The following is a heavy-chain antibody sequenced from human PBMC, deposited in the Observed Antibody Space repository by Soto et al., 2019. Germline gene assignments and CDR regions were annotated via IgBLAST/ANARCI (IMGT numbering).Heavy chain of an antibody. CDR1: GFTFSSYA. D-gene: IGHD1-26*01. CDR3: AKLAVGVVGATDY. Sequence: EVQLLESGGGLVQPGGSLRLSCAASGFTFSSYALSWVRQAPGKGLEWVSTISRSGDSTYYADSVKGRFTISRDNPKNTLYLQMNSLRAEDPAVYYCAKLAVGVVGATDYWGQGTLVTVSS. J-gene: IGHJ4*02. CDR2: ISRSGDST. V-gene: IGHV3-23*01.